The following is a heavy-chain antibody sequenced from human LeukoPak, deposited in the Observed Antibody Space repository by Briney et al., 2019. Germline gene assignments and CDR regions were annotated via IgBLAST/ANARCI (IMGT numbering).Heavy chain of an antibody. V-gene: IGHV4-39*01. Sequence: SETLSLTCTVSGGSISSSSYYWGWIRQPPGKGLEWIGSIYYSGSTYYNPSLKSRVTISVDTSKNQFSLKLSSVTAADTAVYYCARGWLLWFGELLSPGWFDPWGQGTLVTVPS. J-gene: IGHJ5*02. D-gene: IGHD3-10*01. CDR2: IYYSGST. CDR3: ARGWLLWFGELLSPGWFDP. CDR1: GGSISSSSYY.